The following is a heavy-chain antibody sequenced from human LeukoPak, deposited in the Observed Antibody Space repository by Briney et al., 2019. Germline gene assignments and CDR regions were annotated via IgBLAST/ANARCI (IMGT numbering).Heavy chain of an antibody. D-gene: IGHD3-3*01. J-gene: IGHJ6*03. Sequence: KPSETLSLTCTVSGGSISSYYWSWIRQPPGKGLEWIGYIYYSGSTNYNPSLKSRVTISVDTSKNQFSLKLSSVTAADTAVYYCARVMGFTIFGVVITYYYYMDVWGKGTTVTVSS. V-gene: IGHV4-59*01. CDR1: GGSISSYY. CDR2: IYYSGST. CDR3: ARVMGFTIFGVVITYYYYMDV.